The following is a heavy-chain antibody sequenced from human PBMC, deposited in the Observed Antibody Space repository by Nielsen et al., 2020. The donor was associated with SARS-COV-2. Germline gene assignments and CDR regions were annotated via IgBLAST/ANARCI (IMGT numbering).Heavy chain of an antibody. J-gene: IGHJ4*02. D-gene: IGHD6-19*01. CDR1: GFTFSSYE. CDR3: AREYSSGWYTE. V-gene: IGHV3-48*03. CDR2: ISSSGSTI. Sequence: GGSLRLSCAASGFTFSSYEMNWVRQAPGKGLEWVSYISSSGSTIYYADSVKGRFTISRDNAKNSLYLQMNSLRAEDTAVYYCAREYSSGWYTEWGQGTLVTVSS.